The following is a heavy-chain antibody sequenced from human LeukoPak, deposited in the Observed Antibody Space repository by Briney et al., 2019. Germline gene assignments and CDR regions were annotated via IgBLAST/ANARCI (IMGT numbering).Heavy chain of an antibody. Sequence: VVSVKVSCKASGGTFSSYAISWVRQAPGQGLEWMGRIIPIFGTANYAQKFQGRVTITTDESTSTAYMELSSLRSEDTAVYYCATRRYCTNGVCPNYWGQGTLVTVSS. CDR2: IIPIFGTA. D-gene: IGHD2-8*01. J-gene: IGHJ4*02. CDR3: ATRRYCTNGVCPNY. CDR1: GGTFSSYA. V-gene: IGHV1-69*05.